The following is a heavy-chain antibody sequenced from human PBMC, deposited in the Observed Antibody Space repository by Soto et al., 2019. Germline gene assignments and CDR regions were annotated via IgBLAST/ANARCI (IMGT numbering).Heavy chain of an antibody. CDR1: GFTFSSYA. V-gene: IGHV3-23*01. CDR2: ISGSGGST. D-gene: IGHD3-10*01. J-gene: IGHJ5*02. CDR3: AKDLSAWFRENWFDP. Sequence: GGSLRLSCAASGFTFSSYAMSWVRQAPGKGLEWVSAISGSGGSTYYADSVKGRFTISRDNSKNTLYLQMNSLRAEDTAVYYCAKDLSAWFRENWFDPWGQGTLVTVSS.